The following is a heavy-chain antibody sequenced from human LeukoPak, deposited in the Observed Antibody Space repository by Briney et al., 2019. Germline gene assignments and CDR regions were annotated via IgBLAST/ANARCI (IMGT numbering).Heavy chain of an antibody. V-gene: IGHV3-30*18. D-gene: IGHD6-13*01. CDR3: AKDALRYSSSFELSDY. Sequence: GRSLRLSCAASGFTFSSYGMHWVRQAPGKGLEWVAVISYDGSNKYYADSVKGRFTISRDNSKNTLYLQMNSLRAEDTAVYYCAKDALRYSSSFELSDYWGQGTLVTVSS. J-gene: IGHJ4*02. CDR1: GFTFSSYG. CDR2: ISYDGSNK.